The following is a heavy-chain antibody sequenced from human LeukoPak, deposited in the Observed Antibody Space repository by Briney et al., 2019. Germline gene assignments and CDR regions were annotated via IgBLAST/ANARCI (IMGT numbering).Heavy chain of an antibody. Sequence: GGSLRLSCAASGFTFSSYAMSWVRQAPGKGLEWVSAISGSGGSTYYADSVKGRFTISRDNSKNTLYLQMNSLRAEDSAVYYCAKDLKMTNYFDYWGQGTLVTVSS. D-gene: IGHD5-24*01. CDR2: ISGSGGST. CDR1: GFTFSSYA. J-gene: IGHJ4*02. CDR3: AKDLKMTNYFDY. V-gene: IGHV3-23*01.